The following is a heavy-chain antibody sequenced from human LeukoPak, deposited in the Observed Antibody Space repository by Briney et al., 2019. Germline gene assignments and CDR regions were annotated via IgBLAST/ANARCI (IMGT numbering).Heavy chain of an antibody. CDR2: IYYSGST. CDR3: ARVYYYDSSGSGEVFDP. D-gene: IGHD3-22*01. CDR1: GGSISSYY. J-gene: IGHJ5*02. V-gene: IGHV4-59*01. Sequence: PSETLSLTCTVSGGSISSYYWSWIRQPPGKGLEWTGYIYYSGSTNYNPSLKSRVTISVDTSKNQFSLKLSSVTAADTAVYYCARVYYYDSSGSGEVFDPWGQGTLVTVSS.